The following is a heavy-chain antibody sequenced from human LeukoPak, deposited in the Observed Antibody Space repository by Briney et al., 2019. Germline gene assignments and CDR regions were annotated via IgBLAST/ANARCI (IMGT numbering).Heavy chain of an antibody. CDR1: GFSVSNNY. CDR3: ASDSYSPEYFQH. CDR2: IYSGGST. Sequence: GGSLRLSCAASGFSVSNNYMSWVRQAPGKGLEWVSVIYSGGSTFYADSVKGRFTISRDNSKNTLYLQMNSLRAEDTAVYYCASDSYSPEYFQHWGEGKLVTVSS. D-gene: IGHD2-15*01. V-gene: IGHV3-66*01. J-gene: IGHJ1*01.